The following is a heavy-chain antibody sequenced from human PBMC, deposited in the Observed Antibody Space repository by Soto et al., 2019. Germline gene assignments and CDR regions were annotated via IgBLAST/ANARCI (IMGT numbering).Heavy chain of an antibody. CDR3: ARVLVIAAAGTRPEYYYYYGMDV. V-gene: IGHV1-18*01. D-gene: IGHD6-13*01. J-gene: IGHJ6*02. Sequence: ASVKVSCKASGYTFTSYGISWVRQAPGQGLEWMGWISAYNGNTNYAQKLQGRVTMTTDTSTSTAYMELRSLRSDDTAVYYCARVLVIAAAGTRPEYYYYYGMDVWGQGTTVTVSS. CDR2: ISAYNGNT. CDR1: GYTFTSYG.